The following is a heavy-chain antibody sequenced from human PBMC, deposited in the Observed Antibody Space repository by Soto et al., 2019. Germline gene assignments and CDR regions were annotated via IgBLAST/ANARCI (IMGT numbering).Heavy chain of an antibody. CDR3: GKHKGGSSSAWVDR. D-gene: IGHD3-16*01. J-gene: IGHJ5*02. V-gene: IGHV3-23*01. Sequence: PGGSLRLSCAASGFTFSDYAMTWVRQAPGKGLEWISGISANGGSTYYADSVKGRFTISRDNPENTLFLLINSLRAEDTALYYCGKHKGGSSSAWVDRWGLGTRVTVSS. CDR1: GFTFSDYA. CDR2: ISANGGST.